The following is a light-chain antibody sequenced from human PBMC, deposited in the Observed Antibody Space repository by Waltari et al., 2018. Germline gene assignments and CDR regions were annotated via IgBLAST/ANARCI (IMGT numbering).Light chain of an antibody. V-gene: IGKV1-39*01. CDR1: QNIDDH. J-gene: IGKJ2*01. CDR3: QQTYSTPYT. Sequence: DIQMTQFPSSLSASVGDRVTITCRAAQNIDDHLHWYQQKPGKAPKLLIFAASSLQSGVPSRFSGSGSGTDFSLTVNSLQPEDFASYFCQQTYSTPYTFGQGPNWKSN. CDR2: AAS.